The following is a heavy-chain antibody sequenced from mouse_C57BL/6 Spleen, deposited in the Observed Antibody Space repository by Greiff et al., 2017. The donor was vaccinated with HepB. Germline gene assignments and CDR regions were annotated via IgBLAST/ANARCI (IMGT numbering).Heavy chain of an antibody. CDR1: GYTFTSYW. Sequence: QVQLQQPGAELVKPGASVKMSCKASGYTFTSYWITWVKQRPGQGLEWIGDIYHGSGSTNYNEKFKSKATLTVDTSSSTAYMQLSSLTSEDSAVYYCARYGSSYAMDYWGQGTSVTVSS. V-gene: IGHV1-55*01. CDR3: ARYGSSYAMDY. J-gene: IGHJ4*01. D-gene: IGHD1-1*01. CDR2: IYHGSGST.